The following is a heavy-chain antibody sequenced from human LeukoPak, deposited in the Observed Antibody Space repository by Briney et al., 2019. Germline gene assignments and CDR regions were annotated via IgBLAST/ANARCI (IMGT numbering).Heavy chain of an antibody. V-gene: IGHV1-2*02. CDR3: ARPETAGYSSGWSE. CDR2: INPNSGGT. Sequence: ASVKVSCKASGYTFTGYYMHWVRQAPGQGLEWMGWINPNSGGTNYAQKFQGRVTMTRDTSISTAYLQWSSLKASDTAMYYCARPETAGYSSGWSEWGQGTLVTVSS. J-gene: IGHJ4*02. D-gene: IGHD6-19*01. CDR1: GYTFTGYY.